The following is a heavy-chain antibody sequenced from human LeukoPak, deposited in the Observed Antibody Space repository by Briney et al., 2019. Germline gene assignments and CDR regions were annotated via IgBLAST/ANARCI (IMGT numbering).Heavy chain of an antibody. V-gene: IGHV4-38-2*01. J-gene: IGHJ4*02. CDR3: AIHKVDIVSTTRCHLAC. CDR1: GYSISSGYY. D-gene: IGHD5/OR15-5a*01. CDR2: FYHSGST. Sequence: SETLSLTCAVSGYSISSGYYWGWIRQPPGKGLQWIGSFYHSGSTYYNPSLNSRVTISVATSKNQFSLKLSSVTAADTAGYYCAIHKVDIVSTTRCHLACWGKGPLVPVS.